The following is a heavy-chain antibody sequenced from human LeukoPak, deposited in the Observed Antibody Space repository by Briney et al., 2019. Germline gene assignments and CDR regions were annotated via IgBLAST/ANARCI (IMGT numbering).Heavy chain of an antibody. Sequence: ASVKVSCKASGYRFSDSYIHWVRQAPGHGFEWMGWINPSSGVTKYARMFQGRVTMTTGAAISTAYMELSGLTSADTAIYFCVTAYDQWGQGTLVTVSS. CDR3: VTAYDQ. CDR1: GYRFSDSY. J-gene: IGHJ5*02. CDR2: INPSSGVT. V-gene: IGHV1-2*02.